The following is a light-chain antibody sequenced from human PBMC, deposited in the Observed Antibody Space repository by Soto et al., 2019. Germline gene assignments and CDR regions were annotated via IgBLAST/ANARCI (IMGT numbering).Light chain of an antibody. J-gene: IGLJ1*01. CDR2: DVS. CDR3: CSYAGSPRYV. Sequence: QSALTQPRSVFGSPEHSVTISCNGTSSDVGGYNYVSWYQQHPGKAPKVMIYDVSERPSGVPDRFSGSKSGNTASLTISGLQAEDEADYYCCSYAGSPRYVLGTGTKVTVL. CDR1: SSDVGGYNY. V-gene: IGLV2-11*01.